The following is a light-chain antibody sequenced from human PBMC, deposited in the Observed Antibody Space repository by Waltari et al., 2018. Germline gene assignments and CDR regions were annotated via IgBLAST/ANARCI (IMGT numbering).Light chain of an antibody. CDR1: TSNIGRNY. CDR3: ATWDGSLTAWV. Sequence: QSVLTQPPSASGTPGQRVTISCSGSTSNIGRNYLYWYQQFPGTAPKLLVYRTNERPSGVPDRISGSKSGTSASLAISGLRSEDEADYYCATWDGSLTAWVFGGGTKVTVL. V-gene: IGLV1-47*01. J-gene: IGLJ3*02. CDR2: RTN.